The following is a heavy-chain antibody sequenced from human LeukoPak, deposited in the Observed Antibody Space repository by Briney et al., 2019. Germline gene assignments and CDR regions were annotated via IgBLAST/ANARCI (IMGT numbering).Heavy chain of an antibody. CDR1: GGSISSGSYY. Sequence: PSETLSLTCTVSGGSISSGSYYWSWIRQPAGKGLEWIGRIYTSGSTNYNPSLKSRVTISVDTSRNQFSLKLSSVTAADTAVYYCASLNYMVRGVNDAFDIWGQGTMVTVSS. D-gene: IGHD3-10*01. V-gene: IGHV4-61*02. J-gene: IGHJ3*02. CDR2: IYTSGST. CDR3: ASLNYMVRGVNDAFDI.